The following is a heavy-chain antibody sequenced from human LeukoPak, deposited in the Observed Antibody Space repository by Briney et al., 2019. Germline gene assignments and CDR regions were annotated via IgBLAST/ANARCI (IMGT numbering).Heavy chain of an antibody. J-gene: IGHJ4*02. CDR3: AKERHIMTDYGGLIDY. CDR1: GFIFSSYG. Sequence: GGSLRLSCAASGFIFSSYGMHWFRQAPGKVLEWVAFIQYDGSNKYYADSVKGRFTISRDNSKNTLYLQMNSLSAEDTAVYYCAKERHIMTDYGGLIDYWGQGTLVTVSS. V-gene: IGHV3-30*02. D-gene: IGHD3-9*01. CDR2: IQYDGSNK.